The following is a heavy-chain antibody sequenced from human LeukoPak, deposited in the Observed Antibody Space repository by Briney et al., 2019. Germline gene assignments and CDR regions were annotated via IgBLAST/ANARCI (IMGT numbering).Heavy chain of an antibody. V-gene: IGHV4-34*01. CDR3: ARGGKWELLDY. D-gene: IGHD1-26*01. CDR2: INHSGST. CDR1: GGSFSGYY. Sequence: WETLSLTCAVYGGSFSGYYWSWIRQPPGKGLEWIGEINHSGSTNYNPSLKSRVTISVDTSKNQFSLKLSSVTAADTAVYYCARGGKWELLDYWGQGTLVTVSS. J-gene: IGHJ4*02.